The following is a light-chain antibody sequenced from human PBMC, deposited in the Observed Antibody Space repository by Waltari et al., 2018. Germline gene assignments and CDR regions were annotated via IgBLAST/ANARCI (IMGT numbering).Light chain of an antibody. CDR2: STN. J-gene: IGLJ3*02. CDR3: VLYMGSGSWV. Sequence: QTVVTQEPSFSVSPGGTVTLTCGLSSASVSTRYYPSWYQQTPGQAPRTLIYSTNTRSSGVPDRFSGSILGNKAALTITGAQADDESDYYCVLYMGSGSWVFGGGTKLTVL. V-gene: IGLV8-61*01. CDR1: SASVSTRYY.